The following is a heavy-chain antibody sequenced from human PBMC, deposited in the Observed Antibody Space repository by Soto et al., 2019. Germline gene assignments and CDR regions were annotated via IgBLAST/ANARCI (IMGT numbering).Heavy chain of an antibody. D-gene: IGHD3-22*01. V-gene: IGHV3-74*01. J-gene: IGHJ4*02. Sequence: PGGSLRLSCAASGFTFSSYWMHWVRQAPGKGLVWVSRIKSDGSGTYYADSVKGRFAISRDNAKNSLYLQMDSLRADDTAVYYCARKSYSGDSGFYDYWGQGALVTVSS. CDR1: GFTFSSYW. CDR3: ARKSYSGDSGFYDY. CDR2: IKSDGSGT.